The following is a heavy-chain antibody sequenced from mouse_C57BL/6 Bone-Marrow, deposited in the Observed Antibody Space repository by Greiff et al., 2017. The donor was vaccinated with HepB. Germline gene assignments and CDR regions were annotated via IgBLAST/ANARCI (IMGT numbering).Heavy chain of an antibody. J-gene: IGHJ4*01. D-gene: IGHD1-3*01. CDR2: IDPSDSYT. Sequence: QVQLQQPGAELVKPGASVKLSCKASGYTFTSYWMHWVKQRPGQGLEWIGDIDPSDSYTNYNQKFKGKATLTVDTSSSTAYMKLSSLTSEDSAVYYCASPRELGRDSIGYWGQGTPVTVSS. CDR3: ASPRELGRDSIGY. CDR1: GYTFTSYW. V-gene: IGHV1-50*01.